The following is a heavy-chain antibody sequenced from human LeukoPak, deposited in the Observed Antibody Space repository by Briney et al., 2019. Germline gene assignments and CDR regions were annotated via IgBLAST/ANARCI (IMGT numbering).Heavy chain of an antibody. Sequence: SETLSLTCNVSASSVSSYYWSWIRQPPGKGLEWMGYFYHSGGTNYNPSFGSRLTISLNTSKRQVSLTLSSVTPADSAVYYCARLSGYYGYVNFWGQGALVTVSS. CDR1: ASSVSSYY. V-gene: IGHV4-59*02. J-gene: IGHJ4*02. D-gene: IGHD3-22*01. CDR3: ARLSGYYGYVNF. CDR2: FYHSGGT.